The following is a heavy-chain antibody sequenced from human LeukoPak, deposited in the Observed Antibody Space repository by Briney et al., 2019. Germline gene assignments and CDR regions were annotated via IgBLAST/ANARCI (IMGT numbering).Heavy chain of an antibody. CDR2: INTNNGNP. CDR3: ARRFRMVRGVITYYFDY. Sequence: GASVKVSCKASGSTFTSYAMNWVRQAPGQGLEWMGWINTNNGNPTYAQDFTGRFVFSLDTSVSTAYLQISSLKAEDTAVYYCARRFRMVRGVITYYFDYWGQGTLVTVSS. V-gene: IGHV7-4-1*02. D-gene: IGHD3-10*01. CDR1: GSTFTSYA. J-gene: IGHJ4*02.